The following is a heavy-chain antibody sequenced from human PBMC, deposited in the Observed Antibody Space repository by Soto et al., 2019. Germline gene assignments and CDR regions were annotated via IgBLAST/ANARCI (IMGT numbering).Heavy chain of an antibody. D-gene: IGHD3-10*01. CDR2: VHHSWGS. CDR3: ARQGFGPLHGLVDV. J-gene: IGHJ6*02. Sequence: QVQLQESGPGLVKPSETLSLSCTVSGGSISSYYWSWFRQSPGKRMEWIGYVHHSWGSSYNPSLQGRGAISLDTAKSQLPLKVTSVTATDTAVYYCARQGFGPLHGLVDVWGQGTTVTVSS. V-gene: IGHV4-59*08. CDR1: GGSISSYY.